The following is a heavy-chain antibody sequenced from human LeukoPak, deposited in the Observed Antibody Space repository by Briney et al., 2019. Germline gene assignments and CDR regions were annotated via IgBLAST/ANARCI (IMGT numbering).Heavy chain of an antibody. CDR3: ARDRYSGLFDY. J-gene: IGHJ4*02. D-gene: IGHD5-12*01. CDR2: IYYSGST. V-gene: IGHV4-39*07. CDR1: GGSISSSSYY. Sequence: SETLSLTCTVSGGSISSSSYYWGWIRQPPGKGLEWIGSIYYSGSTYYNPSLKSRVTISVDTSKNQFSLKLSSVTAADTAVYYCARDRYSGLFDYWGQGTLVTVSS.